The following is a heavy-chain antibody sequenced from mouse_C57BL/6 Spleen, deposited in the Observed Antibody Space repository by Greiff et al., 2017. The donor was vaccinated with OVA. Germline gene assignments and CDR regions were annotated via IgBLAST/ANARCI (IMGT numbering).Heavy chain of an antibody. Sequence: QVQLQQSGPGLVQPSQSLSITCTVSGFSLTSYGVHWVRQSPGKGLEWLGVIWRGGSTDYNAAFISRLSISKDNSKSQVFFKMNSLQADDTAIYYCASRGRYFDVWGTGTTVTVSS. V-gene: IGHV2-2*01. J-gene: IGHJ1*03. CDR3: ASRGRYFDV. CDR2: IWRGGST. CDR1: GFSLTSYG.